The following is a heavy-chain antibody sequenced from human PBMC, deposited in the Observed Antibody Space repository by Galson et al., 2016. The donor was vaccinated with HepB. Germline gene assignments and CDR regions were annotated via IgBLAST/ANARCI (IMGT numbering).Heavy chain of an antibody. Sequence: PALVKPTQTLTLTCTFSGFSLSTSGIRVSWIRQPPGKALEWLARIDWDDDKYYNTSLKTRLTISKDTSKNQVVLTMTNMDPVDTATYYCARRTYLVDAFDIWGQGTMVTVSS. CDR1: GFSLSTSGIR. D-gene: IGHD1-1*01. V-gene: IGHV2-70*04. CDR2: IDWDDDK. J-gene: IGHJ3*02. CDR3: ARRTYLVDAFDI.